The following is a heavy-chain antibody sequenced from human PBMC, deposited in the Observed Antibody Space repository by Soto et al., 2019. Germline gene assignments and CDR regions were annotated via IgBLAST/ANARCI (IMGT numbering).Heavy chain of an antibody. D-gene: IGHD5-12*01. Sequence: GSLRLSCAASGFTFDNXGMHWVRQAPGKVLDWVAVISYDGSLNFYGDSVKGRFTISRDNSKNTLYLQMNSLRTADTAVYYCSKVQGLRRRDGYKPDYWGQGTLVTVSS. CDR1: GFTFDNXG. CDR3: SKVQGLRRRDGYKPDY. J-gene: IGHJ4*02. V-gene: IGHV3-30*18. CDR2: ISYDGSLN.